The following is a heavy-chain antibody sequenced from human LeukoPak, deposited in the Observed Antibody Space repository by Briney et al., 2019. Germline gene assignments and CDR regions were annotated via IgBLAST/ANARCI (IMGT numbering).Heavy chain of an antibody. Sequence: ASVKVSCKASGYTFTSYDINWVRQATGQGLEWMGWVNPNSGNTGYAQKFQGRVTITRNTSISTAYMELRSLRSDDTAVYYCVRADSYDSSGYYGYWGQGTLVTVSS. CDR3: VRADSYDSSGYYGY. CDR1: GYTFTSYD. V-gene: IGHV1-8*03. CDR2: VNPNSGNT. D-gene: IGHD3-22*01. J-gene: IGHJ4*02.